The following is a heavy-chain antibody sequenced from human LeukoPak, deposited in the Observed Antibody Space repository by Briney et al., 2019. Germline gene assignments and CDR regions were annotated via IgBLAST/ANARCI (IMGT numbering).Heavy chain of an antibody. J-gene: IGHJ4*02. Sequence: GGSLRLSCAASGFTFSDYYMSWIRQAPGKGLEWVSYISSSGSTIYYADSVKGRFTISRDNAKNSLYLQMNSLRAEDTAVYYCAIHTAMAELLDYWGQGTLVTVSS. CDR3: AIHTAMAELLDY. V-gene: IGHV3-11*01. D-gene: IGHD5-18*01. CDR1: GFTFSDYY. CDR2: ISSSGSTI.